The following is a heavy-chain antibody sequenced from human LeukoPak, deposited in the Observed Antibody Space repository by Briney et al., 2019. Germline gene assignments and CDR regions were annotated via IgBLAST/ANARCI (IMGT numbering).Heavy chain of an antibody. D-gene: IGHD3-10*01. V-gene: IGHV1-69*06. CDR3: ARDFYPYYFGSGTLRGYDP. Sequence: ASVKVSCKASGGTFSSYAISWVRQAPGQGLEWMGGIIPIFGTANYAQKFRGRVTITADKSTRTAYMELSSLRSDDTAVYYCARDFYPYYFGSGTLRGYDPWGQGTLVTVSS. CDR1: GGTFSSYA. J-gene: IGHJ5*02. CDR2: IIPIFGTA.